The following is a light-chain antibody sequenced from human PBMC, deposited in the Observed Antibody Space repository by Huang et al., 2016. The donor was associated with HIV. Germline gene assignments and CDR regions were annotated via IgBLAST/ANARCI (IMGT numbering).Light chain of an antibody. J-gene: IGKJ3*01. CDR2: DAS. Sequence: EVVMTQSPGTLSVSPGDRATLSCRASQSVRSNLAWYQQKPGQAPRLLIYDASTRATGVPARFSGRGSGTQFTLSISSLQSEDFAVYYCQQYDNWPPFTFGPGTKVDIK. CDR3: QQYDNWPPFT. CDR1: QSVRSN. V-gene: IGKV3-15*01.